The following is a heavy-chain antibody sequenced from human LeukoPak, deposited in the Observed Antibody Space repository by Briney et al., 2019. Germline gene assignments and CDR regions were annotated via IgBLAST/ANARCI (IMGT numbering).Heavy chain of an antibody. V-gene: IGHV3-30*02. CDR1: GFTFSSYG. CDR2: IRYDGSNK. CDR3: AKAAAIYYYYYMDV. D-gene: IGHD2-2*01. J-gene: IGHJ6*03. Sequence: TGGSLRLSCAASGFTFSSYGMHWVRQAPGKGLEWVAFIRYDGSNKYYADSVKGRFTISRDNSKNTLYLQMSSLRAEDTAVYYCAKAAAIYYYYYMDVWGKGTTVTVSS.